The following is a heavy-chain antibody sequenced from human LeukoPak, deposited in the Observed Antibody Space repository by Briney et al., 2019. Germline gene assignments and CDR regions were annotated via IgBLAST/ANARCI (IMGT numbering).Heavy chain of an antibody. V-gene: IGHV4-38-2*02. J-gene: IGHJ4*02. CDR1: GYSISSGYY. CDR2: IYHSGST. CDR3: ARVRLRHYFDY. D-gene: IGHD4-17*01. Sequence: PSETLSLTCTVSGYSISSGYYWGWIRQPPGKWLEWIGSIYHSGSTYYNPSLKSRVTISVDTSKNQFSLKLSSVTAADTAVYYCARVRLRHYFDYWGQGTLVTVSS.